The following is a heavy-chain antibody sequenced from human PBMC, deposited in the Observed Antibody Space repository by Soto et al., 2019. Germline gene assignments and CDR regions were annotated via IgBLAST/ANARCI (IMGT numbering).Heavy chain of an antibody. D-gene: IGHD6-6*01. J-gene: IGHJ6*02. Sequence: QVQLQESGPGLVKPSQTLSVTCTVSGVSFGSGDYYWSWIRQPPGKGLEGIVYIYYSGRTYSNPALKSRVSISVDTSKNQISLKLSSVTADDTAVYHCARSIDGDHYYGMDVWGQGTTVTVSS. CDR1: GVSFGSGDYY. CDR2: IYYSGRT. CDR3: ARSIDGDHYYGMDV. V-gene: IGHV4-30-4*01.